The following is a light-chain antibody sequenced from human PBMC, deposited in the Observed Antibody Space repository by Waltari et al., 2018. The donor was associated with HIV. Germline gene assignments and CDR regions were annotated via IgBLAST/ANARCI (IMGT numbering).Light chain of an antibody. J-gene: IGLJ3*02. CDR3: LLYYGGAWV. CDR1: TGAVTSGYS. CDR2: GTT. V-gene: IGLV7-43*01. Sequence: QTVVTQEPSLTVSPGGTVTLTCASSTGAVTSGYSPNWFQQKPEQAPRALIYGTTNKHSVTPARVSGPLLGGKAALTRAGVQPEDEAEYYCLLYYGGAWVFGGGTKLTVL.